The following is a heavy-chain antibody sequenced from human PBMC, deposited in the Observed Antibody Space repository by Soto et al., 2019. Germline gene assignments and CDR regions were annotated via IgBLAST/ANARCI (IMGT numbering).Heavy chain of an antibody. J-gene: IGHJ3*01. CDR3: ARGDRGGFDL. V-gene: IGHV3-74*01. D-gene: IGHD3-10*01. Sequence: EVQLVESGGGLVQPGESLRLSCAASGFTFDYYWMHWVRQAPGKGLVWVSRVHSGGTTTTYADSVKGRFTISRDTARNTVSLQMSSLRAEDTAIYYCARGDRGGFDLWGHGTMVTVSS. CDR1: GFTFDYYW. CDR2: VHSGGTTT.